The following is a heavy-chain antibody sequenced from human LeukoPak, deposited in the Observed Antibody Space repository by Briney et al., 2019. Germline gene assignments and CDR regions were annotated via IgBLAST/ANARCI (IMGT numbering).Heavy chain of an antibody. V-gene: IGHV3-48*01. CDR2: IDTTSTTT. CDR1: GFSFSSYT. CDR3: ARGLVVVAQYFQH. D-gene: IGHD2-15*01. J-gene: IGHJ1*01. Sequence: GGSLRLSCAASGFSFSSYTMNWVRQAPGKGLEWISYIDTTSTTTNYADSVRGRFTISRDNAKNSLYLQMDSLRAEDTALYYCARGLVVVAQYFQHWGQGTLVTISS.